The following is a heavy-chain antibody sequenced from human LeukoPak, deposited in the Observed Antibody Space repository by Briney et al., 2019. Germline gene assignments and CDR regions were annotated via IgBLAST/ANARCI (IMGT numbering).Heavy chain of an antibody. J-gene: IGHJ5*02. CDR3: ARGLRLWFGQSYWFDP. Sequence: SETLSLTCAVCGGSFSGYYWSWIRQPPGKGLEWIGEINHSGSTNYNPSLKSRVTISVDTSKNQFSLKLSSVTAADTAVYYCARGLRLWFGQSYWFDPWGQGTLVTVSS. CDR1: GGSFSGYY. V-gene: IGHV4-34*01. CDR2: INHSGST. D-gene: IGHD3-10*01.